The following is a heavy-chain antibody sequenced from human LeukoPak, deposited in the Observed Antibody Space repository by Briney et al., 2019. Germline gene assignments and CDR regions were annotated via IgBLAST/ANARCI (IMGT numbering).Heavy chain of an antibody. J-gene: IGHJ3*02. CDR1: GGSIRNYY. Sequence: SETLSLTCTVSGGSIRNYYWSWIRQPPGKGLEWIGYIYYSGSTNYNPSLKSRVTISVDTSKNQFSLKLSSVTAADTAVYYCARDLPNYYDSSGYYSAFDIWGQGTMVTVSS. CDR2: IYYSGST. D-gene: IGHD3-22*01. CDR3: ARDLPNYYDSSGYYSAFDI. V-gene: IGHV4-59*12.